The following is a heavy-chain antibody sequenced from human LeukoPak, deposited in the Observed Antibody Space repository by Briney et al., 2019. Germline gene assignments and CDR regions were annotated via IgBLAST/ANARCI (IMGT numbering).Heavy chain of an antibody. V-gene: IGHV4-39*07. J-gene: IGHJ3*01. Sequence: SETLSLTCTVSGGSISSYYWSWIRQPPGKGLEWIGSITYSGSTYYNPSLKSRVTISLDTSKNQFSLKLTSVTAADTAVYYCARAREGATPLRAFDFWGQGTMVIVSS. D-gene: IGHD1-26*01. CDR2: ITYSGST. CDR1: GGSISSYY. CDR3: ARAREGATPLRAFDF.